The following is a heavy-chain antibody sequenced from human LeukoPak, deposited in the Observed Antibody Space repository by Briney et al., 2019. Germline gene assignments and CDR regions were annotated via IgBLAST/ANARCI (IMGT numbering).Heavy chain of an antibody. D-gene: IGHD6-19*01. CDR2: ISYSGST. V-gene: IGHV4-59*11. CDR1: SGSISGHY. J-gene: IGHJ4*02. Sequence: PSETLSLTCTVSSGSISGHYWSWIRQPPGKGLEWIGYISYSGSTNYNPSLKSRVTISVDASKSQFSLKLTSMTVADTAVYYCARRKGAVTGMGDFDYWGQGTLVTVSS. CDR3: ARRKGAVTGMGDFDY.